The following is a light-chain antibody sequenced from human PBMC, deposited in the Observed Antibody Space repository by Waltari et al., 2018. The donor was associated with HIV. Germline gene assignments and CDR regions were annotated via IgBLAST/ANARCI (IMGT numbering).Light chain of an antibody. V-gene: IGKV1-27*01. CDR3: QKYKSAPFT. CDR1: QAINNY. Sequence: DIQMTQSQSSLSASVGDRVTITCRADQAINNYLAWYQQKPGRAPRLLIYATSTLQSGVPSRFSGSGSGTDFTLTISGLQPEDVATYYCQKYKSAPFTFGPGTKVDIK. J-gene: IGKJ3*01. CDR2: ATS.